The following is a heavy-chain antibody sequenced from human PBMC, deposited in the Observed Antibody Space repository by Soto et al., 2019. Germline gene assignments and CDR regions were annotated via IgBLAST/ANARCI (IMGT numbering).Heavy chain of an antibody. D-gene: IGHD5-18*01. J-gene: IGHJ6*02. CDR3: ALGRSDTTSVIYYYGMDV. CDR1: GYTFTSYA. Sequence: ASVKVSCKASGYTFTSYAMHWVRQAPGQRLEWMGWINAGNGNTKYSQKFQGRVTITRDTSASTAYMELSSLRSEDTAVYYCALGRSDTTSVIYYYGMDVWGQGTTVTVSS. CDR2: INAGNGNT. V-gene: IGHV1-3*01.